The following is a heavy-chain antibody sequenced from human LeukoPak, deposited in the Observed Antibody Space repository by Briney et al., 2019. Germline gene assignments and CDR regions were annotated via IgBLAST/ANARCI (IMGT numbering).Heavy chain of an antibody. V-gene: IGHV1-46*01. J-gene: IGHJ6*03. CDR3: AREVVSYDILTGYSPTNYMDV. D-gene: IGHD3-9*01. Sequence: GASVKVSCKASGYTFTSYYMHWVRQAPGQGLEWMGIINPSGGSTSYAQKFQGRVTMTRDTSTSTVYMELSSLRSEDTAVYYCAREVVSYDILTGYSPTNYMDVWVKGTTVTVSS. CDR1: GYTFTSYY. CDR2: INPSGGST.